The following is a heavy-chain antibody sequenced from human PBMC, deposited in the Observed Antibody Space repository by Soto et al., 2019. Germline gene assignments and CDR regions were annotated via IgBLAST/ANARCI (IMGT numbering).Heavy chain of an antibody. CDR2: IRQDGNQK. J-gene: IGHJ4*02. V-gene: IGHV3-7*01. CDR1: GFTFSNYW. CDR3: EGGHQADY. Sequence: EVQMVESGGNLVQPGGSLRLSCAASGFTFSNYWMTWVRQSPGKGLEWVANIRQDGNQKYYADSVKGRFTISRDNAKNSLYLQMNSLVAADTAVCYCEGGHQADYWGPGTLVTVSS.